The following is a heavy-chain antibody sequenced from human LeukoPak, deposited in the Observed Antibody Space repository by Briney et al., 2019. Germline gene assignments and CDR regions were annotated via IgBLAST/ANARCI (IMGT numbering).Heavy chain of an antibody. V-gene: IGHV4-4*07. J-gene: IGHJ4*02. CDR1: GASIRSYS. D-gene: IGHD4-17*01. CDR2: IHTSAST. Sequence: PSETLSLTCSVSGASIRSYSWSWLRQPAGKGLEWIGRIHTSASTEYNPSLKSRVTMSVDTSKNQFSLKLSSLTAAATAIYYCARGIESYGXYXXWGQXILVT. CDR3: ARGIESYGXYXX.